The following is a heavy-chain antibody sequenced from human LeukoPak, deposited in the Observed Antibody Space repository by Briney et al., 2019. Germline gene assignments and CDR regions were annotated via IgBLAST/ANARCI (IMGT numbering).Heavy chain of an antibody. Sequence: GGSLRLSCAASGFTFDDYDISWVRQAPGKGLEWVSGINWNGGSTGYADSVKGRFTISRDNAKNSLYLQMNSLRAEDTALYYCASQPIPVGATDAFDIWGQGTMVTVSS. V-gene: IGHV3-20*04. J-gene: IGHJ3*02. D-gene: IGHD1-26*01. CDR1: GFTFDDYD. CDR3: ASQPIPVGATDAFDI. CDR2: INWNGGST.